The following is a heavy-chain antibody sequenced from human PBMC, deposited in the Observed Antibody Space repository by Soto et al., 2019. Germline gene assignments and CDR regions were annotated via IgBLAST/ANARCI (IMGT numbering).Heavy chain of an antibody. CDR3: GRDRGSPDSFNV. CDR1: GFPFTPFW. V-gene: IGHV3-74*01. D-gene: IGHD3-16*01. J-gene: IGHJ3*01. Sequence: EVQVVESGGGLVQPGASLRLSCAASGFPFTPFWMHWVRQAPGKGLVWLSHINSDGSTKVYADSVKGRVTISRDNDKNTRYLQMNSLKADDTAVYYCGRDRGSPDSFNVWGRGTMVTVSS. CDR2: INSDGSTK.